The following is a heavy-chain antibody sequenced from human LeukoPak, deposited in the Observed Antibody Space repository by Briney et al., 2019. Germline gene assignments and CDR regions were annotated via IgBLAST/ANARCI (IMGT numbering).Heavy chain of an antibody. CDR1: GFTFSIYA. J-gene: IGHJ3*02. V-gene: IGHV3-23*01. Sequence: PGGSLRLSCAASGFTFSIYAMSWVRQAPGKGLEWVSAISGSGGSTYYADSVKGRFTISRDNSKNTLYLQMNSLRAEDTAVYYCAKDRTLRYCSSTSCYRGAFDIWGQGTMVTVSS. CDR3: AKDRTLRYCSSTSCYRGAFDI. D-gene: IGHD2-2*02. CDR2: ISGSGGST.